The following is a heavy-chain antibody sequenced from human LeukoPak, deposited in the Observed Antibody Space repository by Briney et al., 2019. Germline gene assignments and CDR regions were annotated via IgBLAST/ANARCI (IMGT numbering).Heavy chain of an antibody. J-gene: IGHJ4*02. CDR3: AGESGGNRPFDY. D-gene: IGHD1-14*01. V-gene: IGHV3-21*01. CDR1: GFTFSSYS. CDR2: IGSANSYI. Sequence: GGSLRISCAASGFTFSSYSMNWVRQAPGKGMEWVSSIGSANSYIYYADSLKGRFTISRDNAKNSLYLQMNSLRAEDTAVYYCAGESGGNRPFDYWGQGTLVTVSS.